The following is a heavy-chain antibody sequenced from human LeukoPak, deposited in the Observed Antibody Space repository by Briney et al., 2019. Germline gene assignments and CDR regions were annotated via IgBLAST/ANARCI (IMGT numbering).Heavy chain of an antibody. CDR2: ISGSGGST. D-gene: IGHD6-19*01. V-gene: IGHV3-23*01. CDR1: GFTVSSNS. CDR3: AARGGAVAGTSFY. J-gene: IGHJ4*02. Sequence: GGSLRLSCTVSGFTVSSNSWSWVRQAPGKGLEWVSAISGSGGSTYYADSVKGRFTISRDNSKNTLYLQMNSLRAEDTAVYYCAARGGAVAGTSFYWGQGTLVTVSS.